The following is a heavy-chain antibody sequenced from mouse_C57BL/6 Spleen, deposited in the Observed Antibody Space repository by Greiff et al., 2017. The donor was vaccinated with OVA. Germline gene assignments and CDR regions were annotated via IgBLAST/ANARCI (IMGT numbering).Heavy chain of an antibody. D-gene: IGHD1-1*01. CDR3: ANYGSRYFDV. CDR2: IYPRSGNT. J-gene: IGHJ1*03. Sequence: QVKLQQSGAELARTGASVKLSCKASGYTFTSYGISWVKQRTGQGLEWIGEIYPRSGNTYYNEKFKGKATLTADKSSSTAYMELRSLTSEDSAVYFCANYGSRYFDVWGTGTTVTVSS. CDR1: GYTFTSYG. V-gene: IGHV1-81*01.